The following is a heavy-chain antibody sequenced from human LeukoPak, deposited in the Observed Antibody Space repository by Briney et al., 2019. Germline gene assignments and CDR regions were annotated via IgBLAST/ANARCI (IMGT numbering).Heavy chain of an antibody. Sequence: ASVKVSCKASGYTFTSYYMHWVRQAPGQGLEWMGIINPSGGSTSYAQKFQGRVTMTRDMSTSTVYMELSSLSSEDTAVYYCAGANRAARPSWVDPWGQGTLVTVSS. J-gene: IGHJ5*02. D-gene: IGHD6-6*01. CDR3: AGANRAARPSWVDP. CDR1: GYTFTSYY. CDR2: INPSGGST. V-gene: IGHV1-46*01.